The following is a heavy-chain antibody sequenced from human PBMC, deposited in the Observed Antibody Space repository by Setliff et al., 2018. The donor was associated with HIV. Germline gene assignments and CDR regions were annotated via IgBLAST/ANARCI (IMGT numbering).Heavy chain of an antibody. CDR1: GYTFSSNY. CDR3: ARGSDSGSYSYYYGMDV. CDR2: INPSGGST. D-gene: IGHD3-10*01. J-gene: IGHJ6*02. Sequence: ASVKVSCKASGYTFSSNYMHWVRQAPGQGLEWMGIINPSGGSTAYPQKFQGRVTMTRDTSTSTAYMELNSLRSEDTAVYYCARGSDSGSYSYYYGMDVWGQGTTVTVS. V-gene: IGHV1-46*01.